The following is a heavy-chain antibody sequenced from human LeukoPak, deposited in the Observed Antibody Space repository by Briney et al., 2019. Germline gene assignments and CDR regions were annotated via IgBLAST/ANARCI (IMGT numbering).Heavy chain of an antibody. Sequence: GSLRLSCEASGFTFSNSAMSWVRQAPGKGLEWVSGISASGHYTYNADSAKGRFTISRDNSKNTLYLQMNSLRAEDTALYYCAKDGSWGDYYFYFYIDVWGKGTTVTVSS. D-gene: IGHD3-16*01. V-gene: IGHV3-23*01. J-gene: IGHJ6*03. CDR1: GFTFSNSA. CDR3: AKDGSWGDYYFYFYIDV. CDR2: ISASGHYT.